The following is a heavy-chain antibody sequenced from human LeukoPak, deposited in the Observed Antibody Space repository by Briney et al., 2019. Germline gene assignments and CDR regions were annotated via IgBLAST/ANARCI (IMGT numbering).Heavy chain of an antibody. D-gene: IGHD6-19*01. J-gene: IGHJ6*02. CDR2: VQGKTDGGTT. CDR3: ARAKRSARNYYYYHGMDV. CDR1: GFIFSNAW. Sequence: GGSLRLSCAASGFIFSNAWMNWVRQAPGKGLEWVGRVQGKTDGGTTDYAAPVKGRFTISRDDSKNTLYLQMNSLRAEDTAVYYCARAKRSARNYYYYHGMDVWGQGTTVTVSS. V-gene: IGHV3-15*01.